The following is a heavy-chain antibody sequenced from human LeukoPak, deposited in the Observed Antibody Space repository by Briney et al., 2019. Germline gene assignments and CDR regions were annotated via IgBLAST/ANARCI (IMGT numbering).Heavy chain of an antibody. Sequence: GGSLRLSCAASGFTFNHYYMSWIRQAPGKGLVWVSYISPDDKTINYGDSLRGRFSVSRDNARNSLSLQMNSLRAEDTALYYCARVHYSPAGNYYMDVWGKGTAVTVSS. CDR3: ARVHYSPAGNYYMDV. D-gene: IGHD1-26*01. CDR2: ISPDDKTI. CDR1: GFTFNHYY. J-gene: IGHJ6*03. V-gene: IGHV3-11*04.